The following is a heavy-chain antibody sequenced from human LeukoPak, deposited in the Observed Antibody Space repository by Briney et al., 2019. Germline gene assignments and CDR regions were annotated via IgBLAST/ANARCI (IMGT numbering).Heavy chain of an antibody. D-gene: IGHD6-19*01. J-gene: IGHJ5*02. V-gene: IGHV4-34*01. Sequence: PSETLSLTCAVYGGSFSGYYWSWIRQPPGKGLEWIGEINHSGSTNYNPSLKSRVTISVDTSKNQFSLKLSSVTAADTAVYYCARDSSIPGAVAGPWGQGTLVTVSS. CDR2: INHSGST. CDR1: GGSFSGYY. CDR3: ARDSSIPGAVAGP.